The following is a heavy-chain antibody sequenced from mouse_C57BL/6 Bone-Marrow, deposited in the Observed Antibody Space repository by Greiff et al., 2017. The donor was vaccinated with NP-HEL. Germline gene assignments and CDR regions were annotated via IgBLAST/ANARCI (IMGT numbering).Heavy chain of an antibody. CDR1: GFTFSSYA. CDR3: TREIPYYYGSSPYWYFDV. D-gene: IGHD1-1*01. V-gene: IGHV5-9-1*02. Sequence: EVKLVESGEGLVKPGGSLKLSCAASGFTFSSYAMSWVRQTPEKRLEWVAYISSGGDYIYYADTVKGRFTISRDNARNTLYLQMSSLKSEDTAMYYCTREIPYYYGSSPYWYFDVWGTGTTVTVSS. J-gene: IGHJ1*03. CDR2: ISSGGDYI.